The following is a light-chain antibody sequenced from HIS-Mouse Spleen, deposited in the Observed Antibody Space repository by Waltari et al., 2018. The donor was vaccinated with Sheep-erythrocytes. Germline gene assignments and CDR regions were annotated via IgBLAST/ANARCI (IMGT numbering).Light chain of an antibody. CDR2: EGS. CDR3: CSYAGSSTPWV. Sequence: QSALTQPASVSGSPGQSITIPCTGTSSDVGSYHLVSWYQQYPGKAPKLMIYEGSKRPSGVSNSFSGSKSGNTASLTISGLQAEDEADYYCCSYAGSSTPWVFGGGTKLTVL. CDR1: SSDVGSYHL. J-gene: IGLJ3*02. V-gene: IGLV2-23*01.